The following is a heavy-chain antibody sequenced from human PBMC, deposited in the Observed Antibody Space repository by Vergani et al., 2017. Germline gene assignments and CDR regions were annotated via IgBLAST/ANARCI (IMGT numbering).Heavy chain of an antibody. CDR3: AVTQLRYFDWLTHVDY. Sequence: EVQLVESGGGLVKPGGSLRLSCAASGFTFSSYSMNWVRQAPGKGLEWVSSISSSSSYIYYADSVKGRFTISRDNAKNSLYLQMNSLRAEDTAVYYCAVTQLRYFDWLTHVDYWGQGTLVTVSS. D-gene: IGHD3-9*01. CDR2: ISSSSSYI. J-gene: IGHJ4*02. V-gene: IGHV3-21*01. CDR1: GFTFSSYS.